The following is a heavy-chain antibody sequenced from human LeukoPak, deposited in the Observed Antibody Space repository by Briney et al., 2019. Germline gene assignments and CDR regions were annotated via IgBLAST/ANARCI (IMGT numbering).Heavy chain of an antibody. CDR1: GFSLSDYG. V-gene: IGHV3-30*03. J-gene: IGHJ4*02. Sequence: GGPLRLSCVGSGFSLSDYGIHWVRQAPGKGLEWVAVVSYDGGHKYYADSVKGRFTISRDTSSDTVSLQMNSLRVEDTALYYCARDRINMMVMGHDSGLDCWGQGTLVTVSS. D-gene: IGHD3-22*01. CDR2: VSYDGGHK. CDR3: ARDRINMMVMGHDSGLDC.